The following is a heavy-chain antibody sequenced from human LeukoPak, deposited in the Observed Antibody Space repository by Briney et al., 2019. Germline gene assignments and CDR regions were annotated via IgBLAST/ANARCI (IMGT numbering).Heavy chain of an antibody. CDR1: GFTFSSYS. Sequence: GGSLRLSCAASGFTFSSYSMNWVRQAPGKGLEWVSSISGSSSYIYYADSVKGRFTISRDNAKNSLYLQMNSLRAEDTAVYYCARVRLGELSPGEYHYYYMDVWGKGTTVTIS. V-gene: IGHV3-21*01. D-gene: IGHD3-16*02. CDR3: ARVRLGELSPGEYHYYYMDV. CDR2: ISGSSSYI. J-gene: IGHJ6*03.